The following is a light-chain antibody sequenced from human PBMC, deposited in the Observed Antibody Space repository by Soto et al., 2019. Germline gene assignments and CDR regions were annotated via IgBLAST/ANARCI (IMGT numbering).Light chain of an antibody. CDR2: DVS. CDR3: SSYTSRV. J-gene: IGLJ3*02. CDR1: SSDVGGYNY. Sequence: QSALTQPASVSGSPGQSITISCTGTSSDVGGYNYVSWYQQHPGKAPKLMIYDVSNRPSGVSNRFSGSKSGNTASLTISGLQAEDEADYYCSSYTSRVFGGGTKLTV. V-gene: IGLV2-14*01.